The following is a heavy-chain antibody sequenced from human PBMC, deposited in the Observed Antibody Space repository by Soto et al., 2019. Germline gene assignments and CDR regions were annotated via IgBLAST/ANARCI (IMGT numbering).Heavy chain of an antibody. Sequence: EVQLVESGGGLVKPGGSLRLSCAASGFTFSSYSMNWVRQAPGKGLEWVSSISSSSSYRYYADSVKGRFTISRDNSKNSLYLQMNSLRAEDTAVYYCARDTYYGSGTLRGYGMDVWGQGTTVTVSS. CDR1: GFTFSSYS. V-gene: IGHV3-21*01. D-gene: IGHD3-10*01. CDR2: ISSSSSYR. CDR3: ARDTYYGSGTLRGYGMDV. J-gene: IGHJ6*02.